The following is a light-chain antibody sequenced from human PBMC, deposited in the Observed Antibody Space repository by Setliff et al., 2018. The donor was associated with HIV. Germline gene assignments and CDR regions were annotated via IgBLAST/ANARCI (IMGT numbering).Light chain of an antibody. J-gene: IGLJ1*01. V-gene: IGLV3-21*04. CDR1: DIGSKS. CDR2: YDS. Sequence: SYELTQPPSVSVAPGKTARITCGGNDIGSKSVHWYQQKPDQAPVLVIYYDSDRPSGIPERFSGFNSGNTATLTISRVEAGDEADYYCQVWDTSSDHPGFGTGTKVTVL. CDR3: QVWDTSSDHPG.